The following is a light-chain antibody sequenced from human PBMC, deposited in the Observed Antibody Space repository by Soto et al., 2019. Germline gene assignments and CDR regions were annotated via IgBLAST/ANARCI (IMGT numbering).Light chain of an antibody. CDR2: WAS. V-gene: IGKV4-1*01. J-gene: IGKJ3*01. CDR1: QSVLDSSNNTNY. Sequence: DIVMTQSPDSLAVSLGERATINCKASQSVLDSSNNTNYLTWYQQKPGQPPKLLIYWASTRQSGVPDRFSGSGSGTDFTLTIGSLQAEDVAVYYCQQYYSTPFTFGPGTKVDIK. CDR3: QQYYSTPFT.